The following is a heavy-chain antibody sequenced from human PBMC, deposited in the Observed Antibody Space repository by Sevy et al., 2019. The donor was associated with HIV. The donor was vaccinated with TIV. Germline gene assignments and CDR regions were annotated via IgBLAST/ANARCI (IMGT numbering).Heavy chain of an antibody. CDR2: IRSRGNNYAT. J-gene: IGHJ5*02. V-gene: IGHV3-73*01. CDR1: GFTCGGSG. D-gene: IGHD3-22*01. CDR3: ATELYDSSGLDG. Sequence: GGSLRLSCAGSGFTCGGSGLHWVRQASGKGLEWVGRIRSRGNNYATEYGASVKGRFTISRDDSKNTAYLQMTSLKTEDAAVYYCATELYDSSGLDGWGQGTLVTVSS.